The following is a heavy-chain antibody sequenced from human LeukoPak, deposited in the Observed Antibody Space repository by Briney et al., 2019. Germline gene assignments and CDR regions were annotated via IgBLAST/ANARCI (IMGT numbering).Heavy chain of an antibody. Sequence: GASVKVSCKASGYTFTNYAMHWVRQAPGQRLEWMGWINAGNGNTKYSQKFQGRVTITGDTSASTAYMEVSSLRSEDTAVYYCASGPDYYDSGSYLPSWGQGTLVTVSS. CDR2: INAGNGNT. V-gene: IGHV1-3*01. CDR3: ASGPDYYDSGSYLPS. J-gene: IGHJ5*02. D-gene: IGHD3-10*01. CDR1: GYTFTNYA.